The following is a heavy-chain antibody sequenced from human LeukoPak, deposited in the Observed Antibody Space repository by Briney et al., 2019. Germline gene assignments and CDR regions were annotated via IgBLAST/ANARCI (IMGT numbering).Heavy chain of an antibody. CDR3: PKRPPALVAIPYFDY. D-gene: IGHD2-21*01. J-gene: IGHJ4*02. V-gene: IGHV3-23*01. CDR2: ISGSVGNT. Sequence: GGSLRLSSVASGFTFSDSVMNWVRPAAGRGRGWVSGISGSVGNTYYPASVKGGFTTSRENPKKTLYLQIDSLRARGTPLYYCPKRPPALVAIPYFDYWGQGSLVTVSS. CDR1: GFTFSDSV.